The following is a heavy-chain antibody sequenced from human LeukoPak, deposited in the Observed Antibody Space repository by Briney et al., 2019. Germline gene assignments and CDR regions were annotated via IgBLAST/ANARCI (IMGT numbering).Heavy chain of an antibody. J-gene: IGHJ4*02. CDR2: MNPNSGNT. CDR3: ARDYYDSSGYPWFPN. D-gene: IGHD3-22*01. V-gene: IGHV1-8*01. CDR1: GYTFTSYD. Sequence: ASVKVSCKASGYTFTSYDINWVRQATGQGLEWMGWMNPNSGNTGYAQKFQGRVTMTRNTSISTAYMELSSLRSEDTAVYYCARDYYDSSGYPWFPNWGQGTLVTVSS.